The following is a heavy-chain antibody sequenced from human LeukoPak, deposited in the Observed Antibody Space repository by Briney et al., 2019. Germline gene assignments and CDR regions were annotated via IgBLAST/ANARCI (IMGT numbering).Heavy chain of an antibody. D-gene: IGHD5-24*01. CDR2: INKDATAK. Sequence: PGGSLRLSCAASGFAFSSSWMSWVRQAPGKGLEWVANINKDATAKYYADSVKGRFTISRDNSKNTLYLQMNSLRAEDTAVYYCARSRVLDYWGQGTLVTVSS. CDR1: GFAFSSSW. CDR3: ARSRVLDY. V-gene: IGHV3-7*03. J-gene: IGHJ4*02.